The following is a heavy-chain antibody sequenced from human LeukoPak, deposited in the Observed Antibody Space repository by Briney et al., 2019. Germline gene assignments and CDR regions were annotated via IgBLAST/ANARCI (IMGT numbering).Heavy chain of an antibody. J-gene: IGHJ4*02. CDR3: ARARSRVSTWYWDH. Sequence: GASVKVSCKVSGYTLTELSMHWVRQAPGKGLEWMGWISTLYGNKNFAQKFQGRVTMTSDTSTSTAYLELASLTSDDSAIYYCARARSRVSTWYWDHWGQGTLVTVSS. V-gene: IGHV1-18*01. CDR2: ISTLYGNK. D-gene: IGHD2-8*02. CDR1: GYTLTELS.